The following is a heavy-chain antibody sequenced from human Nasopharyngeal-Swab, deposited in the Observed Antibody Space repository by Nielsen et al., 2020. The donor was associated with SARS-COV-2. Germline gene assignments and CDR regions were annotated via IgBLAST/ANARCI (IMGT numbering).Heavy chain of an antibody. CDR2: TYYRSKWCT. V-gene: IGHV6-1*01. J-gene: IGHJ5*02. CDR1: GDSVSSNSGA. D-gene: IGHD3-9*01. Sequence: SETLSLTCAISGDSVSSNSGAWNWIRQSPSRGLEWLGRTYYRSKWCTDYAVSVKSRITINPDTSKNQFSLQLNSVTPEDTAVYYCARDRSHYDILTGYYNFGFGWFDPWGQGTLVTVSS. CDR3: ARDRSHYDILTGYYNFGFGWFDP.